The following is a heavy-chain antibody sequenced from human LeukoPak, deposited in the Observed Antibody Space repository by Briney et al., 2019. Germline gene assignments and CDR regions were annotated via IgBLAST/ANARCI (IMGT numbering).Heavy chain of an antibody. Sequence: GGSLRLSCVTSGFTLSDNWIHWVRQAPGKGLVWVSRISADGRTTTYADSVKGRFTISRDNAKNTLYLQMNSLRVNDTAVYYCXKDAXGIGXGLDHWGQGALVTVSS. CDR2: ISADGRTT. CDR1: GFTLSDNW. D-gene: IGHD2-21*01. V-gene: IGHV3-74*01. CDR3: XKDAXGIGXGLDH. J-gene: IGHJ4*02.